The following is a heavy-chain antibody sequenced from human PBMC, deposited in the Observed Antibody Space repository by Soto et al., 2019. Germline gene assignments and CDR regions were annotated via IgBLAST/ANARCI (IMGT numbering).Heavy chain of an antibody. CDR2: IYYSGST. CDR1: GGSISSSSYY. Sequence: PSATLSLTCTVSGGSISSSSYYWGWIRQPPGKGLEWIGSIYYSGSTYYNPSLKSRVTISVDTSKNQFSLKLSSVTAADTAVYYCARPYSGYDLYYYYMDVWGKGTTVTVSS. J-gene: IGHJ6*03. CDR3: ARPYSGYDLYYYYMDV. V-gene: IGHV4-39*01. D-gene: IGHD5-12*01.